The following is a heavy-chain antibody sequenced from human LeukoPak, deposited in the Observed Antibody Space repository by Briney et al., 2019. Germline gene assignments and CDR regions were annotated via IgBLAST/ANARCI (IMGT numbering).Heavy chain of an antibody. V-gene: IGHV3-30*04. J-gene: IGHJ4*02. CDR3: ARGAGYNYPYYFDY. D-gene: IGHD5-24*01. CDR1: GFIFSSYA. Sequence: PGGSLRLSCAASGFIFSSYAMHWVRQAPGKGLEWVAVISFDGGNKYYADSVKGRFTVSRDNSKNTLYLQMNSLRAEDTAVYYCARGAGYNYPYYFDYWGQGTLVTVSS. CDR2: ISFDGGNK.